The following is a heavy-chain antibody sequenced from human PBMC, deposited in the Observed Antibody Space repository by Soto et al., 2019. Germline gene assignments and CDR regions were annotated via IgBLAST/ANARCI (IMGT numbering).Heavy chain of an antibody. V-gene: IGHV3-23*01. CDR3: ATDGKFVIAAAGSIWCDP. Sequence: PGGSLRLSCAASGFTFSSYAMSWVRQAPGKGLEWVSAISGSGGSTYYADSVKGRFTISRDNSKNTLYLQMNSLRAEDTAVYYCATDGKFVIAAAGSIWCDPWGQGALVTVSS. D-gene: IGHD6-13*01. J-gene: IGHJ5*02. CDR2: ISGSGGST. CDR1: GFTFSSYA.